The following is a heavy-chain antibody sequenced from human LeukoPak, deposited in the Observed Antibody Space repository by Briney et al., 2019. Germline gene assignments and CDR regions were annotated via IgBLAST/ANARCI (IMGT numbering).Heavy chain of an antibody. D-gene: IGHD3-3*01. V-gene: IGHV1-69*05. CDR3: ARGSINKATYYDFWSGYYDYYYYYMDV. Sequence: SVKVSCKASGGTFSSYAISWVRQAPGQGLEWMGGIIPIFGTANYAQKFQGRVTITTDESTSTAYMELSSLSSEDTAVYYCARGSINKATYYDFWSGYYDYYYYYMDVWGKGTTVTVSS. CDR2: IIPIFGTA. J-gene: IGHJ6*03. CDR1: GGTFSSYA.